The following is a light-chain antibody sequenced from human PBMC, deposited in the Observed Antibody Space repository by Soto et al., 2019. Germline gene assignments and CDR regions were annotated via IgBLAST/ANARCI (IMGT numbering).Light chain of an antibody. J-gene: IGKJ1*01. Sequence: IQMTQSPSTLSASVGDRVTITCRASRSLQTWLAWYQQKPGKVPKLLIYQASSLQNGVPARFIGSGSGTEFTLTISSLQPDDVATYYWQQYTCLWTFGPGTKVEIK. CDR3: QQYTCLWT. CDR2: QAS. CDR1: RSLQTW. V-gene: IGKV1-5*03.